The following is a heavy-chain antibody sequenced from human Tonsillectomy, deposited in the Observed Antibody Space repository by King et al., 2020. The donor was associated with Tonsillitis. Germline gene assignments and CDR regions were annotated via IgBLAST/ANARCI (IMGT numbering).Heavy chain of an antibody. V-gene: IGHV3-64D*06. CDR2: ISSDGGST. CDR3: VKGITYHFWSGYSSFDN. D-gene: IGHD3-3*01. CDR1: GFTFSTYA. Sequence: EVQLVESGGGSVQPGGSLRLSCSASGFTFSTYAMHWVRQAPGKGLEYVSVISSDGGSTYYADSVKGRFTISRDNSKNTLYLQMSSLRAEDTAVYYCVKGITYHFWSGYSSFDNWGQGTLVTVSS. J-gene: IGHJ4*02.